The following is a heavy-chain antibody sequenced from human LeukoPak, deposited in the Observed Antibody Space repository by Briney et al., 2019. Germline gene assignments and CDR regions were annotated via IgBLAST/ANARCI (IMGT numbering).Heavy chain of an antibody. J-gene: IGHJ4*02. CDR3: AIEPPYGGYADY. V-gene: IGHV4-59*01. Sequence: PSETLSLTCTVSGGSISSYYWSWIRQPAGKGLEWIGYIYYSGSTNYNPSLKSRVTISVDTSKNQFSLKLSSVTAADTAVYYCAIEPPYGGYADYWGQGTLVTVSS. D-gene: IGHD5-12*01. CDR1: GGSISSYY. CDR2: IYYSGST.